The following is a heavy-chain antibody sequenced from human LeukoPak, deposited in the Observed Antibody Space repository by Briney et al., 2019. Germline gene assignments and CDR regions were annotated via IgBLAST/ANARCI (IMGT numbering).Heavy chain of an antibody. CDR1: GFTFSSYS. Sequence: PGGSLRLSCAASGFTFSSYSMNWVRQAPGKGLEWVSSISSSSSYIYYADSVKGRFTISRDNSKNTLYLQMNSLRAEDTAVYYCARDRDDQNWFDPWGQGTLVTVSS. CDR3: ARDRDDQNWFDP. J-gene: IGHJ5*02. D-gene: IGHD1-1*01. CDR2: ISSSSSYI. V-gene: IGHV3-21*01.